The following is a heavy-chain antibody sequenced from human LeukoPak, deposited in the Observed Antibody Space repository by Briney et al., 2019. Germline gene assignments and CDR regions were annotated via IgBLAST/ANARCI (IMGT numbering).Heavy chain of an antibody. J-gene: IGHJ4*02. CDR2: IYYSGST. D-gene: IGHD3-22*01. CDR1: GGSISSGGYY. V-gene: IGHV4-31*03. Sequence: SETLSPTCTVSGGSISSGGYYWSWIRQHPGKGLEWIGYIYYSGSTYYNPSLKSRVTISVDTSKNQFSLKLSSVTAADTAVYYCARGSSGYSFSPFDYWGQGTLVTVSS. CDR3: ARGSSGYSFSPFDY.